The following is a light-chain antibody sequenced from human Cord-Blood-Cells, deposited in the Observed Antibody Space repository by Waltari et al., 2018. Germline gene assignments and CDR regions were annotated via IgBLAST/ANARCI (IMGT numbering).Light chain of an antibody. CDR2: EVS. J-gene: IGLJ1*01. Sequence: QPALTHPPSASGSPAQSVTISCTGTSSDVGGYNYISWYQQHPGKAPKLMIYEVSKRPSGVPDRFSGSKSGNTASLTVSGLQAEDEADYYCSSYAGSNNYVFGTGTKVTVL. CDR3: SSYAGSNNYV. V-gene: IGLV2-8*01. CDR1: SSDVGGYNY.